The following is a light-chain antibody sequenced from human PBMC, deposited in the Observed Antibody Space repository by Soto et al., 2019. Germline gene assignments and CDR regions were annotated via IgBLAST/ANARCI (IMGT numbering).Light chain of an antibody. Sequence: DIQMTQSPSSVSASAGDRVSITCRASQNINSWLAWYQQKPRQATKLLMSAASSLQSGVPSRFSGSGSGTDFRLNISSLQPEDSATYYCKHTTGFPYAFGEGTKLEIK. CDR2: AAS. CDR1: QNINSW. CDR3: KHTTGFPYA. V-gene: IGKV1-12*01. J-gene: IGKJ2*01.